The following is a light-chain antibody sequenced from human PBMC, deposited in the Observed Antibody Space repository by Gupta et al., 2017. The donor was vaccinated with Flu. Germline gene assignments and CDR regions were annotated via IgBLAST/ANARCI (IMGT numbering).Light chain of an antibody. V-gene: IGLV2-14*01. J-gene: IGLJ2*01. CDR1: PSAVGCYNY. CDR2: EVR. CDR3: ASDTNSDTVV. Sequence: QSALTQPAPVSGSPGQSLTLSCTGPPSAVGCYNYVSWYQQHPGNAPTLFISEVRYRPRGVADRFSGSKSGNTASLTISGRSAEDEADYYGASDTNSDTVVFGGGTKLTVL.